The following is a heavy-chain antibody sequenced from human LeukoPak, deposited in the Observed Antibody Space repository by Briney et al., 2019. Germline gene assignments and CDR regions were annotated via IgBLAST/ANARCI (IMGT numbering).Heavy chain of an antibody. V-gene: IGHV3-30*18. CDR1: GFTFSNYG. D-gene: IGHD2-15*01. J-gene: IGHJ4*02. CDR3: AKVRVGTAHFDY. Sequence: GGSLRPSCAASGFTFSNYGMHWVRQAPGKGLEWVVVISHDGSNNNYADSVKGRFTISRDNSKNTLYLQMNSLRPEDTAVYYCAKVRVGTAHFDYWGQGTLVTVSS. CDR2: ISHDGSNN.